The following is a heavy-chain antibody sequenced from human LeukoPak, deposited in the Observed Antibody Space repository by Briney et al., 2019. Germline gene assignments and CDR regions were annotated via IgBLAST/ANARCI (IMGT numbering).Heavy chain of an antibody. CDR3: ARLETLAARRVD. CDR2: IYYSGST. Sequence: SETLSPTCTVSGGSISSSSYYWGWIRQPPGKGLEWIGSIYYSGSTYYNPSLKSRVTISVDTSKNQFSLKLSSVTAADTAVYYCARLETLAARRVDWGQGTPVTVSS. J-gene: IGHJ4*02. CDR1: GGSISSSSYY. V-gene: IGHV4-39*01. D-gene: IGHD6-6*01.